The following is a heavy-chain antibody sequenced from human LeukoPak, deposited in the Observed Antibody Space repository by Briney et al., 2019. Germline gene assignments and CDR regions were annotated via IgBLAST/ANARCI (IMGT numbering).Heavy chain of an antibody. D-gene: IGHD6-25*01. CDR2: IYYSGST. CDR1: GGSISSSSYY. Sequence: SETLSLTCTVSGGSISSSSYYWGWIRQPPGKGLEWIGSIYYSGSTYYNPSLKSRVTISVDTSKNQFSLKLSSVTAADTAVYYCARRAAAGHFDYWGQGTLVTVSS. J-gene: IGHJ4*02. V-gene: IGHV4-39*01. CDR3: ARRAAAGHFDY.